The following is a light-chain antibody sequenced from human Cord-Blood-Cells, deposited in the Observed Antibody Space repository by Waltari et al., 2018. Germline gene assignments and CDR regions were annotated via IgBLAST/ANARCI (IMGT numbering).Light chain of an antibody. CDR3: CSYAGSSTYV. J-gene: IGLJ1*01. CDR2: EGS. Sequence: QSALTQPASVSGSPGQSITISCTGTISDVVSYNLFPWYQQHPGKAPNLMIYEGSKRPSGVSNRFSGSKSGNTASLTISGLQAEDEADYYCCSYAGSSTYVFGTGTKVTVL. V-gene: IGLV2-23*01. CDR1: ISDVVSYNL.